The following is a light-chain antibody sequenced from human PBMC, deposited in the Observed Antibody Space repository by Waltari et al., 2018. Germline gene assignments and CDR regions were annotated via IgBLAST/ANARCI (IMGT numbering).Light chain of an antibody. V-gene: IGKV3-11*01. J-gene: IGKJ4*01. CDR2: DTA. CDR1: QTVDTY. Sequence: EIVLPQSPATLSLSPGERATLSCRASQTVDTYLAWYQQRPGQDPRLLMYDTANMATGIPDRFSGSGSETDFTLTSSSLEPEDLAVYYCQQRMRWPLTFGGGSKVEI. CDR3: QQRMRWPLT.